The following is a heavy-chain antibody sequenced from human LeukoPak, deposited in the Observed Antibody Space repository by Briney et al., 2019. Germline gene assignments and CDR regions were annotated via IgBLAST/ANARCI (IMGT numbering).Heavy chain of an antibody. J-gene: IGHJ6*02. V-gene: IGHV4-31*03. CDR3: AGISAGRYGMDV. CDR1: GGSVTSGGYY. D-gene: IGHD6-6*01. CDR2: VYYTGST. Sequence: SETLSLTCTVSGGSVTSGGYYWSWIRQHPGKGLEWIGYVYYTGSTYYNPSLKSRVTISPDTSKNQFSLKVSSVTAADTAVYYCAGISAGRYGMDVWGQGTTVTVSS.